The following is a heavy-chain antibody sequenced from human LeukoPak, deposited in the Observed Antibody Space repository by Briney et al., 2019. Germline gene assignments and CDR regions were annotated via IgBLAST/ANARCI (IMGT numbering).Heavy chain of an antibody. D-gene: IGHD3-10*01. CDR3: ANVYGSGSYIFDY. CDR1: GFPFSSYA. Sequence: GGSLRLSCAASGFPFSSYAMNWVRQAPGKGLEWVSIISGSGNTKYYADSVKGRFTISRDNSKNTLYLQMNSLRAEDTAVYYCANVYGSGSYIFDYWGQGTLVTVSS. V-gene: IGHV3-23*01. J-gene: IGHJ4*02. CDR2: ISGSGNTK.